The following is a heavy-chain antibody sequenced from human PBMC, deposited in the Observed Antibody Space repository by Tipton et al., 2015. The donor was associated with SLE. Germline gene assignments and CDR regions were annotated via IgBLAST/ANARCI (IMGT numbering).Heavy chain of an antibody. Sequence: SLRLSCAVSGFTASSYYMSWVRQPPGKGLEWIGDVSPDWGTNYSPSLESRVTISVDTSKNQISLKLTSVTAADTAVYYCARTAFLEWEHMRDSYYYMDVWGKGTTVTVS. V-gene: IGHV4-4*02. J-gene: IGHJ6*03. D-gene: IGHD3-3*01. CDR1: GFTASSYY. CDR3: ARTAFLEWEHMRDSYYYMDV. CDR2: VSPDWGT.